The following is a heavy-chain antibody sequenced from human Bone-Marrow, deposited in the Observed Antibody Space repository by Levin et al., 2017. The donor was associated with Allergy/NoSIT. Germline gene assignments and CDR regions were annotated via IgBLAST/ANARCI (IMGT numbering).Heavy chain of an antibody. Sequence: GGSLRLSCAASGFTFSAYWMTWVRQAPGKGLEWVANIKQDGSEKYYVDSVKGRFTISRDNAKKSLYLQMNSLRAEDTAVYYCARDRRYCSAGSCYSTHLDYWGQGTLVTVSS. CDR3: ARDRRYCSAGSCYSTHLDY. CDR1: GFTFSAYW. D-gene: IGHD2-15*01. CDR2: IKQDGSEK. J-gene: IGHJ4*02. V-gene: IGHV3-7*01.